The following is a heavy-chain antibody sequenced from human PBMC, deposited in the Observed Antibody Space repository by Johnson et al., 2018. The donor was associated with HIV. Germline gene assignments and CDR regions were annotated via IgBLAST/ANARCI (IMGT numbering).Heavy chain of an antibody. V-gene: IGHV3-20*04. CDR2: INCNGGST. Sequence: VQLVESGGGVVRPGGSLRLSCAASGFTFDDYGMSWVRQAPGKGLEWVSGINCNGGSTGYADSVKGLFTISRDNAKKSLYLQMNIMRAEDTALDYCARGGIAAAGSLLGAFDIWGQGTLVTVSS. J-gene: IGHJ3*02. D-gene: IGHD6-13*01. CDR3: ARGGIAAAGSLLGAFDI. CDR1: GFTFDDYG.